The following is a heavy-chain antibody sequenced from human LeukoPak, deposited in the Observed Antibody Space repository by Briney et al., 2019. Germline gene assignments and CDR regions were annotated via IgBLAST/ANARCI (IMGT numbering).Heavy chain of an antibody. D-gene: IGHD2-2*01. Sequence: PGGSLRLSCAASGFTFSSYAMSWVRQAPGKGLEWVSAISASGSSTHYADSVKGRFTISRDISKNTLYVQMNNLRADDTAVYYCAKEGIDTSYFDSWGQGTLVTVSA. CDR1: GFTFSSYA. CDR3: AKEGIDTSYFDS. CDR2: ISASGSST. V-gene: IGHV3-23*01. J-gene: IGHJ4*02.